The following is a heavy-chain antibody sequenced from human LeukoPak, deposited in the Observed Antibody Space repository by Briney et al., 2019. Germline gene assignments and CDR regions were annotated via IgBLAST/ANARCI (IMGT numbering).Heavy chain of an antibody. V-gene: IGHV3-53*01. J-gene: IGHJ4*02. CDR1: GFTVSSNY. CDR2: IYSGGST. Sequence: GGSLRLSCAASGFTVSSNYMSWVRQAPGKGLEWVSVIYSGGSTYYADSVKGRFTISRDNSKNTLYLQMNSLRAEDTAVYYCARGTYDILTGYSPFDYWGQGTLATVSS. CDR3: ARGTYDILTGYSPFDY. D-gene: IGHD3-9*01.